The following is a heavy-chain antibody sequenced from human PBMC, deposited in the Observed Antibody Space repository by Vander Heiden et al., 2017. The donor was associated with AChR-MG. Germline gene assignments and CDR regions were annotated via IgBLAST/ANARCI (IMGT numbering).Heavy chain of an antibody. D-gene: IGHD7-27*01. J-gene: IGHJ5*02. CDR2: IYSGGST. V-gene: IGHV3-53*01. CDR1: GFSVSSNY. CDR3: ARDCLGIGWWFDP. Sequence: EVQRVESGGGVIQPGGSLRTSCAASGFSVSSNYMGWVRQAPGKGLEWVSVIYSGGSTYYADAVKGRFTISGDNSRNTMYLEMRRMRAEDTAVYYFARDCLGIGWWFDPWGQGTLVTVSS.